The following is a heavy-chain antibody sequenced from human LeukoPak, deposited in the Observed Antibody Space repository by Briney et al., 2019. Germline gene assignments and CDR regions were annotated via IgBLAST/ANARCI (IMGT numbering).Heavy chain of an antibody. V-gene: IGHV3-48*03. CDR2: ISSSGSTI. CDR3: ARDWWRAAGGMDY. D-gene: IGHD6-13*01. J-gene: IGHJ4*02. CDR1: GFTFSSYE. Sequence: PGGSLRLSCAVSGFTFSSYEMNWVRQAPGKGLEWVSYISSSGSTIYYADSVKGRFTISRDNAKNSLYLQMNSLRAEDTAVYYCARDWWRAAGGMDYWGQGTLVTVSS.